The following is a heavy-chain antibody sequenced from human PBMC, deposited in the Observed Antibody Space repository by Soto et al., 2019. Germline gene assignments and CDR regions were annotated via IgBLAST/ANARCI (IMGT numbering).Heavy chain of an antibody. Sequence: ASVKVSCKASGYTFTSYYMHWVRQAPGQGLEWMGIINPSGGSTSYAQKFQGRVTMTRDTSTSTVYMELSSLRSEDTAVYYCARATFALTPDTGYYFDYWGQGTLVTVSS. V-gene: IGHV1-46*01. CDR2: INPSGGST. CDR3: ARATFALTPDTGYYFDY. CDR1: GYTFTSYY. J-gene: IGHJ4*02. D-gene: IGHD2-8*02.